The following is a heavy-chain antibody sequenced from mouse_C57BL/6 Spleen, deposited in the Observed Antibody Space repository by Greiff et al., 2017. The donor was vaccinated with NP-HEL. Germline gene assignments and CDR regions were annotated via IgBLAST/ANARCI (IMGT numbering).Heavy chain of an antibody. Sequence: QVQLKQPGAELVMPGASVKLSCKASGYTFTSYWMHWVKQRPGQGLEWIGEIDPSDSYTNYNQKFKGKSTLTVDKSSSTAYMQLSSLTSEDSAVXYCARGGIYGSSPAWFAYWGQGTLVTVSA. CDR2: IDPSDSYT. D-gene: IGHD1-1*01. V-gene: IGHV1-69*01. J-gene: IGHJ3*01. CDR1: GYTFTSYW. CDR3: ARGGIYGSSPAWFAY.